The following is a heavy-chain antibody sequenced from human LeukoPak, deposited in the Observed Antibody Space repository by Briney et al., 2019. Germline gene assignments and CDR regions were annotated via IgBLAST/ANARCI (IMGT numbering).Heavy chain of an antibody. J-gene: IGHJ4*02. V-gene: IGHV4-39*07. CDR2: IFYSGST. Sequence: PSETLSLTCTVSSGSISTSNYYWGWVRQPPGKALEWIGNIFYSGSTYYSPSLKSRVTISLDTSRNQFSLKLSSVTAADTAVYYCARYSGYDKYYFDYWGQGTLVTVSS. CDR1: SGSISTSNYY. D-gene: IGHD5-12*01. CDR3: ARYSGYDKYYFDY.